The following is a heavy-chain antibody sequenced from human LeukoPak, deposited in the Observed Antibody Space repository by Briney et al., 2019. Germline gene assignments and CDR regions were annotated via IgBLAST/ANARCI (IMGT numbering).Heavy chain of an antibody. D-gene: IGHD3-9*01. CDR1: GFTFSNYA. J-gene: IGHJ4*02. CDR3: AKWGDYDVLTGYYVSDY. CDR2: ITGSGGNT. V-gene: IGHV3-23*01. Sequence: PGASLRLSCAASGFTFSNYAMSWVRQAPGKGLEWVSAITGSGGNTYYADSVKGRFNISRDNSKNTVFLQMNSLRAEDTAVYYCAKWGDYDVLTGYYVSDYWGQGALVTVSS.